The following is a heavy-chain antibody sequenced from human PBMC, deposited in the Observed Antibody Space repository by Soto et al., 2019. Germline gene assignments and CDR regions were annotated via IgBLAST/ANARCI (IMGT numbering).Heavy chain of an antibody. CDR3: AKDSNTHTVFGVVFTYWGYYGMYG. CDR1: GFTFSSYA. V-gene: IGHV3-23*01. CDR2: ISGSGGST. D-gene: IGHD3-3*01. J-gene: IGHJ6*02. Sequence: GGSLRLSCAASGFTFSSYAMSWVRQAPGKGLEWVSAISGSGGSTYYADSVKGRFTISRDNSKNTLYLQMNSLRAEDTAVYYCAKDSNTHTVFGVVFTYWGYYGMYGWGQGTTVPVS.